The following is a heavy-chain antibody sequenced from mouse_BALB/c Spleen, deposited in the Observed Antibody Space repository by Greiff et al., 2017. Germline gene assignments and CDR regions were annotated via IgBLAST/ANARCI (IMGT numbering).Heavy chain of an antibody. CDR1: GFTFSSYA. CDR2: ISSGGST. Sequence: EVQVVESGGGLVKPGGSLKLSCAASGFTFSSYAMSWVRQTPEKRLEWVASISSGGSTYYPDSVKGRFTISRDNARNILYLPMSSLRSEDTAMYYCARGRGWDGVYAMDYWGQGTSVTVSS. J-gene: IGHJ4*01. V-gene: IGHV5-6-5*01. D-gene: IGHD4-1*01. CDR3: ARGRGWDGVYAMDY.